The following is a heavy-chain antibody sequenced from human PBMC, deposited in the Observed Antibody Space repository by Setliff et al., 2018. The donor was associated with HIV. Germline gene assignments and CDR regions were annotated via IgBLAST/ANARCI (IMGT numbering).Heavy chain of an antibody. Sequence: SVKVSCKTSGGTLSNSVITWVRQAPGKGLEWMGMIIPMSNIPAYAQKFQGRVTFTADESTSTAYMELSSLSSEDTAVYYCARDQTGVAAAAFGGGSAWSDEGFDIWGQGTMVTVSS. D-gene: IGHD6-13*01. CDR3: ARDQTGVAAAAFGGGSAWSDEGFDI. V-gene: IGHV1-69*13. CDR1: GGTLSNSV. J-gene: IGHJ3*02. CDR2: IIPMSNIP.